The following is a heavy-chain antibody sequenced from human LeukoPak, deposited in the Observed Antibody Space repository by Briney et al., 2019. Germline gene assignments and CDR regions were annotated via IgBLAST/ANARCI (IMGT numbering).Heavy chain of an antibody. J-gene: IGHJ6*02. D-gene: IGHD6-13*01. Sequence: GGSLRLSCAASGFTFSDYYVSWIRQAPGKGLEWVSYISSSGSTIYYADSVKGRFTISRDNAKNSLYLQMNSLRAEDAAVYYCARSPAAGPADYYYYGMDVWGQGTTVTVSS. V-gene: IGHV3-11*01. CDR3: ARSPAAGPADYYYYGMDV. CDR1: GFTFSDYY. CDR2: ISSSGSTI.